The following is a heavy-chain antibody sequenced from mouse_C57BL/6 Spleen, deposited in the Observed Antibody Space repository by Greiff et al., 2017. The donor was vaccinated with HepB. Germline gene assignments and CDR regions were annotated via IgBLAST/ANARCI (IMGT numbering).Heavy chain of an antibody. CDR3: AWEGPYAMDY. Sequence: VQLQQSGAELVRPGASVKLSCKASGYTFTDYYINWVKQRPGQGLEWIARIYPGSGNTYYNEKFKGKATLTAEKSSSTAYMQLSSLTSEDSAVYFCAWEGPYAMDYWGQGTSVTVSS. D-gene: IGHD4-1*01. J-gene: IGHJ4*01. V-gene: IGHV1-76*01. CDR2: IYPGSGNT. CDR1: GYTFTDYY.